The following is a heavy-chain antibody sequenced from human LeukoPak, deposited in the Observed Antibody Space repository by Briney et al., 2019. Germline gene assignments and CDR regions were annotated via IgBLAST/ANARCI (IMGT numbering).Heavy chain of an antibody. Sequence: PSETLSLTCAVYGGSFSGYYWGWIRQPPGKGLEWVGSIYYSGSTYYNPSLKSRVTISVDTSKNQFSLKLSSVTAADTAVYYCARHGDPYSSGWLGFYYFYGMDVWGQGTTVTVSS. J-gene: IGHJ6*02. CDR2: IYYSGST. CDR1: GGSFSGYY. CDR3: ARHGDPYSSGWLGFYYFYGMDV. V-gene: IGHV4-39*01. D-gene: IGHD6-19*01.